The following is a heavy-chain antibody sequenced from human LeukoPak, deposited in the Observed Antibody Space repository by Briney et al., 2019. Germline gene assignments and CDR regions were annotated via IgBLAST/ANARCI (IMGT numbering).Heavy chain of an antibody. V-gene: IGHV3-43*02. CDR3: ANADGAYNFNY. Sequence: GGSLRLSCAASGFTFDNYAMHWVRQAPGKGLERVSLVSGDGSSTYYADSVKGRFTISRDNTKNSLYLQMNSLRTEDTALYYCANADGAYNFNYWGQGTLVTVSS. D-gene: IGHD5-18*01. J-gene: IGHJ4*02. CDR1: GFTFDNYA. CDR2: VSGDGSST.